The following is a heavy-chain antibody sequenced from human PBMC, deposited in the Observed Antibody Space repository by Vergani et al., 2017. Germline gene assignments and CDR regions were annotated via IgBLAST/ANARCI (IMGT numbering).Heavy chain of an antibody. Sequence: QVQLVQSGAEVKKPGASVKVSCKASGYTFTSYYMHWVRQAPGQGLEWVGIINPSGGSTSYAQKFQGRVTMTRDTSTITVYMELSSLRAEDTAVYYCARWLTSANYVDYWGQGTLVTVSS. J-gene: IGHJ4*02. D-gene: IGHD6-25*01. CDR2: INPSGGST. CDR3: ARWLTSANYVDY. CDR1: GYTFTSYY. V-gene: IGHV1-46*01.